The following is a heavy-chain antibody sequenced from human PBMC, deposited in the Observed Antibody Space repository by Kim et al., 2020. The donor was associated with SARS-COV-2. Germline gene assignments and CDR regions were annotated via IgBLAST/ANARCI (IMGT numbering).Heavy chain of an antibody. CDR2: IDWDDDK. Sequence: SGPTLVNPTQTLTLTCTFSGFSLSTSGMCVSWIRQPPGKALEWLALIDWDDDKYYSTSLKTRLTISKDTSKNQVVLTMTNMDPVDTATYYCARIRSTSSGGHLYYYYGMDVWGQGTTVTVSS. J-gene: IGHJ6*02. CDR3: ARIRSTSSGGHLYYYYGMDV. D-gene: IGHD2-2*01. CDR1: GFSLSTSGMC. V-gene: IGHV2-70*01.